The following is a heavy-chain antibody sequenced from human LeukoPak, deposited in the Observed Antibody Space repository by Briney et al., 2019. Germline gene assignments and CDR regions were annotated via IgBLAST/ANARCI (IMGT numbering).Heavy chain of an antibody. CDR3: ASTTVTRPYYYYYMDV. CDR2: INHSGST. Sequence: SETLSLTCAVYGGSFSGYYWSWIRQPPGKGLEWIGEINHSGSTNYNPSLKSRVTISVDTSKNQFSLKLSSVTAADTAVYYCASTTVTRPYYYYYMDVWGKGTTVTVSS. J-gene: IGHJ6*03. CDR1: GGSFSGYY. V-gene: IGHV4-34*01. D-gene: IGHD4-17*01.